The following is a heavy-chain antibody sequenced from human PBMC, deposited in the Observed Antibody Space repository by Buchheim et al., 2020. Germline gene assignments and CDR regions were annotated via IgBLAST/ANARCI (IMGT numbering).Heavy chain of an antibody. CDR2: IKREADGGTA. D-gene: IGHD2-15*01. J-gene: IGHJ2*01. V-gene: IGHV3-15*07. CDR1: GFTFSDAW. Sequence: EAQLVESGGGLVKPGGSLRLSCAASGFTFSDAWMNWVRQAPGKGLEWVGRIKREADGGTAEYAAPVRGRFTLSRDDSTDTLYLQMNSLRAEDTAVYYCTTSTVMSATYWYFNVWGRGTL. CDR3: TTSTVMSATYWYFNV.